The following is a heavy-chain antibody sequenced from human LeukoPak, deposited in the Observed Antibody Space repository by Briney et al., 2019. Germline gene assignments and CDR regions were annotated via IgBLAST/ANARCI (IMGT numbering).Heavy chain of an antibody. CDR2: IYPGDSDT. V-gene: IGHV5-51*01. J-gene: IGHJ4*02. Sequence: GASLKISFKGSGSRFTSYWIGWVRPMPGKGLEWMGIIYPGDSDTRYSPSFKGQVTISADKSISTASLQWSSLKASDTAMYYCARLTPGGNDYWGQGTLVTVSS. CDR1: GSRFTSYW. D-gene: IGHD4-23*01. CDR3: ARLTPGGNDY.